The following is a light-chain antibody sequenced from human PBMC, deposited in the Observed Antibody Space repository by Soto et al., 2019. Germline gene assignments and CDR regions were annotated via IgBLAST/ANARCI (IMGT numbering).Light chain of an antibody. CDR3: HQYHGYSWT. CDR1: QSISSW. Sequence: DIQMTQSPSTLSASVGDRVTITCRASQSISSWLAWYQQKPGKAPKLLIYDASSLESGVPSRFSGSGSGTEFTLTISSLQPDDFATYHCHQYHGYSWTFGQGTKVEIK. V-gene: IGKV1-5*01. J-gene: IGKJ1*01. CDR2: DAS.